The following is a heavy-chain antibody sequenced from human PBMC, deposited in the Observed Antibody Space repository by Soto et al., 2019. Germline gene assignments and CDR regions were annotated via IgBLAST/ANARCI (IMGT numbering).Heavy chain of an antibody. CDR3: AKSLWQYGGRDLDY. CDR1: GFIFSSYA. J-gene: IGHJ4*02. D-gene: IGHD5-12*01. V-gene: IGHV3-23*01. Sequence: LRLSCAASGFIFSSYAMSWVRQAPGKGLEWVSGISGGGHSTYYADSVKGRFTISRDNSKSTLYLQMSSLRAEDTAVYYCAKSLWQYGGRDLDYWGQGTLVTVSS. CDR2: ISGGGHST.